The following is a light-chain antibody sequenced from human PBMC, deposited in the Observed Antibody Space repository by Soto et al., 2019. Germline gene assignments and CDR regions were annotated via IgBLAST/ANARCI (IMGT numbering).Light chain of an antibody. Sequence: IVMTQSAGTLSLSPGERATLSCRASQSVSSSYLAWYQQKPGQAPRLLIYGTSSRATAIPDRFSGSGSGTDFTLTISRLEPEDFAVYYCQQYGSSSWTFGQGTKV. CDR2: GTS. J-gene: IGKJ1*01. CDR3: QQYGSSSWT. CDR1: QSVSSSY. V-gene: IGKV3-20*01.